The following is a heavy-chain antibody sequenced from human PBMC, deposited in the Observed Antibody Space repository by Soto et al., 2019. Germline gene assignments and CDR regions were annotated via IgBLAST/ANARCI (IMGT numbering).Heavy chain of an antibody. Sequence: SETLSLTCTVSGGSISNNYWSWIRQPPGKGLEWIGHIYSGGNTNYNPSLKSRVTISVDTSKNQFSLNLGSLTAADSAVYYCTTVRHPYWYFDLWGRGTLVTVSS. J-gene: IGHJ2*01. CDR1: GGSISNNY. CDR2: IYSGGNT. V-gene: IGHV4-59*13. CDR3: TTVRHPYWYFDL.